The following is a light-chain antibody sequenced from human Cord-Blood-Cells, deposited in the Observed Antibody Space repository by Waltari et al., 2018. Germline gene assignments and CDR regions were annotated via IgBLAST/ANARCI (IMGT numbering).Light chain of an antibody. V-gene: IGLV2-23*02. J-gene: IGLJ3*02. CDR3: CSYAGSSTLV. CDR2: EVS. Sequence: QSARTQPASVSGSHRHSITIHCTGTSSAIGSSYLLSWYPQHPDKAPKLMIYEVSKRPSGVSNRFSGSKSGNTASLTISGLQAEDEADYYCCSYAGSSTLVFGGGTKLTVL. CDR1: SSAIGSSYL.